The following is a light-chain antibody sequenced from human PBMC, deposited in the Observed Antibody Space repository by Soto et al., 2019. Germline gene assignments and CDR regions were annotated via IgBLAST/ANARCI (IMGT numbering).Light chain of an antibody. CDR3: AAWDVSLNVVV. CDR2: SSS. Sequence: QSVVTQPPSASGTPGQSVTISCSGSASNIGSNPVNWYQQLPGTAPKLLIYSSSHRPSGLPDRISGSKSGTSASLAISGLQSGDEADYFCAAWDVSLNVVVFGGGTKVTVL. V-gene: IGLV1-44*01. J-gene: IGLJ2*01. CDR1: ASNIGSNP.